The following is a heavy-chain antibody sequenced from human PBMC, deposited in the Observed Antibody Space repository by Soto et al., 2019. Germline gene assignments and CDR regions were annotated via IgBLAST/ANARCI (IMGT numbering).Heavy chain of an antibody. CDR1: GFTFSNAW. Sequence: GGSLRLSCAASGFTFSNAWMNWVRQAPGKGLEWVGRIKSKTDGGTTDYAAPVKGGFTISRDDSKNTLYLQMNSLKTEDTAVYYCTTDPRFLEWLPAYYYYGMDVWGQGTTVTVSS. D-gene: IGHD3-3*01. CDR2: IKSKTDGGTT. J-gene: IGHJ6*02. V-gene: IGHV3-15*07. CDR3: TTDPRFLEWLPAYYYYGMDV.